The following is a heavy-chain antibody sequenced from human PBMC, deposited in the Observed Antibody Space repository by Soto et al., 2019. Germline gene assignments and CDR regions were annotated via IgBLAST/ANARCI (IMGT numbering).Heavy chain of an antibody. Sequence: SGPTLVNPTQTLTLTCTFSGFSLSTSGVGVGWIRQPPGKALEWLALIYWDDDKYYRPSLKSRLTITKDTSKNKVVLTMTNMDPVDTATYYCAHLDTESAKGYNWFDPWGQGTLVTVSS. D-gene: IGHD5-18*01. J-gene: IGHJ5*02. CDR2: IYWDDDK. V-gene: IGHV2-5*02. CDR3: AHLDTESAKGYNWFDP. CDR1: GFSLSTSGVG.